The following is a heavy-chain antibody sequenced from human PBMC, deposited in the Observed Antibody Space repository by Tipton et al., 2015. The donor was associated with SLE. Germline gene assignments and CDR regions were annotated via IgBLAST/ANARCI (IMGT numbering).Heavy chain of an antibody. J-gene: IGHJ6*02. D-gene: IGHD1-26*01. CDR1: GYTFTSYG. Sequence: QLVQSGAEVKKPGASVMVSCEASGYTFTSYGISWLRQAPGQGLEWLGWISTYNDYTNYAPKFQGRVTMTTDTSRSTVYLDLRNLRSDDSAVYYCARFPGGSYYYYTLDVCGQGTTVTVSS. CDR3: ARFPGGSYYYYTLDV. CDR2: ISTYNDYT. V-gene: IGHV1-18*01.